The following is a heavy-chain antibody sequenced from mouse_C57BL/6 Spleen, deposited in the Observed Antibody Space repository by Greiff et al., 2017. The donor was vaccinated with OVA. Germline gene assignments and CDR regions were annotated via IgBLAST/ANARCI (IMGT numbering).Heavy chain of an antibody. J-gene: IGHJ2*01. D-gene: IGHD2-3*01. V-gene: IGHV5-16*01. CDR1: GFTFSDYY. CDR2: INYDGSST. Sequence: EVKLMESEGGLVQPGSSMKLSCTASGFTFSDYYMAWVRQVPEKGLEWVANINYDGSSTYYLDSLKSRFIISRDNAKNILYLQMSSLKSEDTATYYCARALDGYPLDYWGQGTTLTVSS. CDR3: ARALDGYPLDY.